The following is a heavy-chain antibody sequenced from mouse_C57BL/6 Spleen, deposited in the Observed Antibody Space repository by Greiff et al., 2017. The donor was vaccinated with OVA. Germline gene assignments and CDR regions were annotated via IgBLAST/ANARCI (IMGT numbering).Heavy chain of an antibody. D-gene: IGHD2-5*01. CDR2: IYPRSGNT. CDR3: AREDYSNSYAMDD. Sequence: VKLVESGAELARPGASVKLSCKASGYTFTSYGISWVKQRTGQGLEWIGEIYPRSGNTYYNEKFKGKATLTADKSSSTAYMELRSLTSEDSAVYYCAREDYSNSYAMDDWGQGTSVTVSS. V-gene: IGHV1-81*01. CDR1: GYTFTSYG. J-gene: IGHJ4*01.